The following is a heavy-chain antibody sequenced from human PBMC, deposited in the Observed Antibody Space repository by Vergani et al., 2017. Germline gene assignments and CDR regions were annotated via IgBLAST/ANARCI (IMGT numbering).Heavy chain of an antibody. CDR1: GGSISSGDYY. CDR3: ARHKEQLVPGNYYYYYYMDV. D-gene: IGHD6-13*01. Sequence: QVQLQESGPGLVKPSQTLSLTFPFSGGSISSGDYYWSWIRQPPGKGLEWIGYLYYSGSTYYNPSLKSRVTISVDTSKNQFSLKLNSVTAADTAVYSCARHKEQLVPGNYYYYYYMDVWGKGTTVTVSS. CDR2: LYYSGST. V-gene: IGHV4-30-4*01. J-gene: IGHJ6*03.